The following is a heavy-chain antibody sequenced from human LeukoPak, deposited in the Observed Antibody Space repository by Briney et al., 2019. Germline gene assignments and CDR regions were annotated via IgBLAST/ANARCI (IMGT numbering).Heavy chain of an antibody. V-gene: IGHV3-7*01. Sequence: GGSLRLSCVASGSTFSTYWMRWIRLVPGKGLEWVANIGEDGSAKYYVDSVKGRFTISRDNAKNSLYLEMNSLTTDDTAVYYCVAGGYLRYWGQGILVTVSP. CDR2: IGEDGSAK. CDR3: VAGGYLRY. CDR1: GSTFSTYW. J-gene: IGHJ4*02. D-gene: IGHD6-19*01.